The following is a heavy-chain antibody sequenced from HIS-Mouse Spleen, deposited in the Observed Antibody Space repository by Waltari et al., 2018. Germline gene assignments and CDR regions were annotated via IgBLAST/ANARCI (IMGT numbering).Heavy chain of an antibody. CDR3: ARPRRYNWAQGAVDAFDI. D-gene: IGHD1-20*01. J-gene: IGHJ3*02. CDR2: INHSGST. V-gene: IGHV4-34*01. Sequence: QVQLQQWGAGLLKPSETLSLTCAVYGGSFSGYYWSWIRQPPGKGLEWIGEINHSGSTHSNRSLKRRVTISVETSKNQFSLKLSSVTAADTAVYYCARPRRYNWAQGAVDAFDIWGQGTMVTVSS. CDR1: GGSFSGYY.